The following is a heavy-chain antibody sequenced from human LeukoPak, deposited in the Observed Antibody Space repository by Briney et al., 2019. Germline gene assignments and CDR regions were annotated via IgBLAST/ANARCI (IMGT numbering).Heavy chain of an antibody. V-gene: IGHV1-18*01. Sequence: ASVKVSCKASGYTFTSYGISWVRQAPGQGLEWMGWISAYNGNTNYAQKLQGRVTMTTDTSTSTACMELRSLRSDDTAVYYCARDPSFYYGSGNLLNYGMDVWAQGTTVTVPS. CDR1: GYTFTSYG. CDR2: ISAYNGNT. D-gene: IGHD3-10*01. J-gene: IGHJ6*02. CDR3: ARDPSFYYGSGNLLNYGMDV.